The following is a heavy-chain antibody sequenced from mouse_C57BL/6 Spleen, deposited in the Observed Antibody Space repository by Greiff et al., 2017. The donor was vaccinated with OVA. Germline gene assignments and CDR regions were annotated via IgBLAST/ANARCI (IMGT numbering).Heavy chain of an antibody. CDR2: INPGSGGT. CDR1: GYAFTNYL. V-gene: IGHV1-54*01. D-gene: IGHD2-2*01. Sequence: VQLQQSGAELVRPGTSVKVSCKASGYAFTNYLIEWVKQRPGQSLEWIGVINPGSGGTNYNEKFKGKATLTADKSSSTAYMQLSSLTSEDSAVYFCARSGFSGYDYWGQGTTLTVSS. CDR3: ARSGFSGYDY. J-gene: IGHJ2*01.